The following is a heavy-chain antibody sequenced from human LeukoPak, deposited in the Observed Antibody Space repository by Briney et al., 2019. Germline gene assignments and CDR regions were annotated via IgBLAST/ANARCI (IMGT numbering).Heavy chain of an antibody. CDR2: INHSGST. CDR1: GGSFSGYY. CDR3: ARVPVTTSHYYYYYYMDV. D-gene: IGHD4-17*01. V-gene: IGHV4-34*01. J-gene: IGHJ6*03. Sequence: SETLSLTCAVYGGSFSGYYWSWIRQPPGKGLEWIGEINHSGSTNYNPSLKSRVTISVDTSKNQFSLKLSSVTAADTAVYYCARVPVTTSHYYYYYYMDVWGKGTTVTVSS.